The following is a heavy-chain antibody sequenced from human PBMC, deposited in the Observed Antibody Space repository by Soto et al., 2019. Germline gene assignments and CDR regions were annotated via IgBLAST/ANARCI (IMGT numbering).Heavy chain of an antibody. J-gene: IGHJ4*02. CDR3: ARDRGSQRGTDN. CDR2: INVYNGNT. CDR1: GYTFTNYG. V-gene: IGHV1-18*01. Sequence: ASVKVSCKASGYTFTNYGISWVRQAPGQGLEWMGWINVYNGNTNYAQKFQGRVTITADKSTSTAYMELSSLRSEDTAVYYCARDRGSQRGTDNWGQGTLVTVSS. D-gene: IGHD2-15*01.